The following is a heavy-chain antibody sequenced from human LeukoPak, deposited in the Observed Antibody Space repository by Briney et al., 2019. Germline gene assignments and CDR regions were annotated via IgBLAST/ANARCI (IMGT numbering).Heavy chain of an antibody. D-gene: IGHD3-22*01. CDR3: VRVRYDSSGYYLGDY. J-gene: IGHJ4*02. V-gene: IGHV3-48*01. CDR1: GFTFSSYS. Sequence: PGGSLRLSCAPSGFTFSSYSINWVRQAPGKGLEGVSYISSGSTTIYYADSVKGRLTIYRDNAKNSLYLQMNSLRAEDTAVYFCVRVRYDSSGYYLGDYWGQGTLVTVSS. CDR2: ISSGSTTI.